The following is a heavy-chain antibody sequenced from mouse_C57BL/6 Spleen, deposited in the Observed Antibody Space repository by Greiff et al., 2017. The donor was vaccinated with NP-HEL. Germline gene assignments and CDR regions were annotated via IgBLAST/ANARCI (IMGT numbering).Heavy chain of an antibody. Sequence: VQLQQSGAELVKPGASVKLSCKASGYTFTEYTIHWVKQRSGQGLEWIGWFYPGSGSIKNNEKFKDKATLTADKSSSTVYMELSRLTSEDSAVYFCSRHEGTTVVEDYYAMDYWGQGTSVTVSS. CDR1: GYTFTEYT. CDR3: SRHEGTTVVEDYYAMDY. J-gene: IGHJ4*01. V-gene: IGHV1-62-2*01. CDR2: FYPGSGSI. D-gene: IGHD1-1*01.